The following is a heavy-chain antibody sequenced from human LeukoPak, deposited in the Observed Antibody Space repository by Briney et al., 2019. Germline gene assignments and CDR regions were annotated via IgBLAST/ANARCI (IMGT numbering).Heavy chain of an antibody. Sequence: ASVKVSCKASGYTFTGYYINWVRQAPGQGLEWMGWISPNSGGTNYAQKFQGRVTMSRDTSISTAYMELSRLRSDDTAVYYCARDRVIVGPSDGFDIWGQGTMVTVPS. CDR2: ISPNSGGT. CDR3: ARDRVIVGPSDGFDI. J-gene: IGHJ3*02. CDR1: GYTFTGYY. D-gene: IGHD3-22*01. V-gene: IGHV1-2*02.